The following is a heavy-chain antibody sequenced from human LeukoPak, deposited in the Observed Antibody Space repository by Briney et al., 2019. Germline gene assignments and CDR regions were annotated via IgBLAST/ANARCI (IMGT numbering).Heavy chain of an antibody. V-gene: IGHV1-69*06. CDR1: GGTFSSYA. J-gene: IGHJ4*02. D-gene: IGHD2-2*01. Sequence: EASVKVSCKASGGTFSSYAMSWVRQAPGQGLEWMGGIIPIFGTANYAQKFQGRVTITADKSTSTAYMELSSLRSEDTAVYYCATILDCSSTSCYEPLVDYWGQGTLVTVSS. CDR2: IIPIFGTA. CDR3: ATILDCSSTSCYEPLVDY.